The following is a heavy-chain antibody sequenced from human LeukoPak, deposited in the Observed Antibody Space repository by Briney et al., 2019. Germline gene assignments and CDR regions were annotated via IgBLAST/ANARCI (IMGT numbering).Heavy chain of an antibody. Sequence: ASVKVSCKASGYTFTSYDISWVRQAPGQGLEWMGWIGAYNGNTNYAQKLQGRVTMTTDTSTSTAYMELRSLRSDDTAVYYCARVGYYDFWSGRLDYFDYWGQGTLVTVSS. J-gene: IGHJ4*02. CDR3: ARVGYYDFWSGRLDYFDY. CDR1: GYTFTSYD. V-gene: IGHV1-18*01. D-gene: IGHD3-3*01. CDR2: IGAYNGNT.